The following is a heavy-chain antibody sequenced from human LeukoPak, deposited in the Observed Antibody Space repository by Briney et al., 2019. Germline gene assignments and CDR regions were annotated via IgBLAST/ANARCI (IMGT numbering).Heavy chain of an antibody. D-gene: IGHD2-15*01. CDR2: ISSSSCYI. V-gene: IGHV3-21*01. CDR3: ARGYCIGFSCYLDY. Sequence: GGSLRLSCGASGFTFSSYSMKWVRQAPGKGLEWVSYISSSSCYILYADSVKGRFNISRDNAKNSLYLQMNSMRADDTAGYCCARGYCIGFSCYLDYWGQGTLVTVSP. J-gene: IGHJ4*02. CDR1: GFTFSSYS.